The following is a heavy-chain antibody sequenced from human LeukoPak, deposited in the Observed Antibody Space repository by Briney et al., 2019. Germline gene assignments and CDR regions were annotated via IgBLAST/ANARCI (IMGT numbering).Heavy chain of an antibody. CDR3: AKDSGYNWNYVGAFDM. CDR1: GFTVSSNY. Sequence: PGGSLRLSCAASGFTVSSNYMSWVRQAPGKGLEWVSVIYSGGSTYYADSVKGRFTISRDNAKNSLYLQMNSLRAEDMALYYFAKDSGYNWNYVGAFDMWGQGTMVTVFS. J-gene: IGHJ3*02. V-gene: IGHV3-53*05. D-gene: IGHD1-7*01. CDR2: IYSGGST.